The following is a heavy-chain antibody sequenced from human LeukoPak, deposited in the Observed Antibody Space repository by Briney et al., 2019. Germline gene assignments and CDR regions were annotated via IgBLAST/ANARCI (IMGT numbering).Heavy chain of an antibody. V-gene: IGHV3-74*01. CDR2: INSDGSST. CDR1: GFTFDDYG. CDR3: ARDLYYYDSSAYYNWFDP. J-gene: IGHJ5*02. Sequence: GGSLRLSCAASGFTFDDYGMSWVRQVPGKGLVWVSRINSDGSSTSYADSVKGRFTISRDNAKNSLYLQMNSLRAEDTAVYYCARDLYYYDSSAYYNWFDPWGQGTLVTVSS. D-gene: IGHD3-22*01.